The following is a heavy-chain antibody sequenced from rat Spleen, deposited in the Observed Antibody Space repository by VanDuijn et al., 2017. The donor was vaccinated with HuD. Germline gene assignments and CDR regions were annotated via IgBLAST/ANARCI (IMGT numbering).Heavy chain of an antibody. CDR3: ARVEVAHWFAY. CDR2: ISTGGNT. Sequence: QVQLKESGPGLVQPSQTLSLTCTVSGFSLTSNGVSWVRQPPGKGLEWIAAISTGGNTYYNSGLKSRLGISRDTSKSQVFLKMNSLQTEDTATYYCARVEVAHWFAYWGQGTLVTVSS. J-gene: IGHJ3*01. CDR1: GFSLTSNG. D-gene: IGHD1-3*01. V-gene: IGHV2S12*01.